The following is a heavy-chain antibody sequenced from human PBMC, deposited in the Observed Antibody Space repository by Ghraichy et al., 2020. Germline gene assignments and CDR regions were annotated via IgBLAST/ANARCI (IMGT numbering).Heavy chain of an antibody. CDR2: IYYSGST. D-gene: IGHD2-2*01. CDR3: ARAYCSSTSCYADILTGYYNGYFDY. J-gene: IGHJ4*02. V-gene: IGHV4-39*01. Sequence: SQTLSLTCTVSGGSISSSSYYWGWIRQPPGKGLEWIGSIYYSGSTYYNPSLKSRVTISVDTSKNQFSLKLSSVTAADTAVYYCARAYCSSTSCYADILTGYYNGYFDYWGQGTLVTVSS. CDR1: GGSISSSSYY.